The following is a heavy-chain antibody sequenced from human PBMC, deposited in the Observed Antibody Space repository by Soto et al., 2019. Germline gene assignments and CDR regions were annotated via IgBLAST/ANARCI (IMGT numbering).Heavy chain of an antibody. CDR2: ISSSSNRI. J-gene: IGHJ6*02. CDR1: GFSFSTYA. Sequence: EVQLLQSGGGVVQPGGSLSLSCAASGFSFSTYAMSWVRQAPGKGLEWVSSISSSSNRIYYTDSVRGRFTISRDNSKNSLYLQINSLRVDDTAVYYSAKWAVGDHYYYGMDVWGQGTAVTVSS. CDR3: AKWAVGDHYYYGMDV. D-gene: IGHD1-26*01. V-gene: IGHV3-23*01.